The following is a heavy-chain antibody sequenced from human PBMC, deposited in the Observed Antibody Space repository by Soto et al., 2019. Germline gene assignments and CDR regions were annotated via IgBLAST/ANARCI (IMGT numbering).Heavy chain of an antibody. CDR3: ARQGYCSGGSCLNYYYYYMDV. CDR1: GGSISSSSYY. Sequence: SETLSLTCTVSGGSISSSSYYWGWIRQPLGKGLEWIGSIYYSGSTYYNPSLKSRVTISVDTSKNQFSLKLSSVTAADTAVYYCARQGYCSGGSCLNYYYYYMDVWGKGTTVTVSS. CDR2: IYYSGST. V-gene: IGHV4-39*01. D-gene: IGHD2-15*01. J-gene: IGHJ6*03.